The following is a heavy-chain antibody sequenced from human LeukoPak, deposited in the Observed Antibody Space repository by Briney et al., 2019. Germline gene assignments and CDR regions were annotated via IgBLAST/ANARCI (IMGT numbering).Heavy chain of an antibody. CDR2: ISSNGGST. CDR1: GFTFSSYA. J-gene: IGHJ6*03. Sequence: PGGSLRLSCAASGFTFSSYAMHWVRQAPGKGLEYVSAISSNGGSTYYANSVKGRFTISRDNSKNTLYLQMGSLRAEDMAVYYCARGNYYDSSGYYYEANYYYYYMDVWGKGTTVTISS. D-gene: IGHD3-22*01. V-gene: IGHV3-64*01. CDR3: ARGNYYDSSGYYYEANYYYYYMDV.